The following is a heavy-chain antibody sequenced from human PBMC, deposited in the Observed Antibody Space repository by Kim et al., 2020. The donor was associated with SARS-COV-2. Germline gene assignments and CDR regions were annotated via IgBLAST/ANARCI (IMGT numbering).Heavy chain of an antibody. Sequence: GGSLRLSCAPSGFSFSFYAMSWVRQAPGKGLEWVSAISGSGGGTYYADSVKGRFTISRDNSKNTLYLQMNSLRSEDTAVYYCAKGMYYYGSGSPNYFDYWGQGTLVTVSS. V-gene: IGHV3-23*01. CDR1: GFSFSFYA. J-gene: IGHJ4*02. CDR3: AKGMYYYGSGSPNYFDY. CDR2: ISGSGGGT. D-gene: IGHD3-10*01.